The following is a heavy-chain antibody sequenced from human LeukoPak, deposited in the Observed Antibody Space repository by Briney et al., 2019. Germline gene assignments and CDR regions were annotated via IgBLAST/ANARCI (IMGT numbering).Heavy chain of an antibody. CDR2: ISAYNGNT. CDR1: GYTFTSYG. V-gene: IGHV1-18*01. D-gene: IGHD4-23*01. Sequence: ASVKVSCKASGYTFTSYGISWVRQAPGQGLEWMGWISAYNGNTNYAQKLQGRVTMTTDTSTSTAYMELRSLRSDDTAVYYCARDYGGNPENDAFDIWGQGTMVTVSS. J-gene: IGHJ3*02. CDR3: ARDYGGNPENDAFDI.